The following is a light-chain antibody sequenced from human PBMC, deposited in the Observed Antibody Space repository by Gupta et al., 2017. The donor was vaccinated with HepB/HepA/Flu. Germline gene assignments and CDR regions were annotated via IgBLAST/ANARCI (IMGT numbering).Light chain of an antibody. CDR1: QSVSSN. J-gene: IGKJ1*01. CDR2: GAS. CDR3: QQSNNWPT. V-gene: IGKV3-15*01. Sequence: EIVMTQSPATLSVSPGERATLSCRASQSVSSNLAWYQQKPGQAPRLLIYGASTRATGIPARFSGSGFGKEFTLTSSSRQSEDFAVYYWQQSNNWPTFGQGTKVEIK.